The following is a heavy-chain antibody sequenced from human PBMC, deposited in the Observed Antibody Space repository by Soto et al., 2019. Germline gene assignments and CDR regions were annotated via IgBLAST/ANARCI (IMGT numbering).Heavy chain of an antibody. J-gene: IGHJ4*02. Sequence: ASVKVSCKASGYTFTSYAMHWVRQAPGQRLEWMRWINAGNGNTKYSQKFQGRVTITRDTSASTAYMELSSLRSEDTAVYYCAREGSGYDLGETYFDYWGQGTLVTVSS. CDR2: INAGNGNT. V-gene: IGHV1-3*01. D-gene: IGHD5-12*01. CDR1: GYTFTSYA. CDR3: AREGSGYDLGETYFDY.